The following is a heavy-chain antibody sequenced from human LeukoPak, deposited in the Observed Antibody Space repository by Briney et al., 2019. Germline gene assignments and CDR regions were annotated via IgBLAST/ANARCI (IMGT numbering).Heavy chain of an antibody. V-gene: IGHV4-39*01. CDR1: TGSISSSRYY. CDR3: ARNCSRTSCSGTFDI. J-gene: IGHJ3*02. D-gene: IGHD2-2*01. Sequence: SETLSLTCTVSTGSISSSRYYWAWLRQPPGTGLEWIGSIYYSGSTHYNPSQKSRVTISVDTSKNQFFLRLSSGTAADTAVYYCARNCSRTSCSGTFDIWGRGTMVTVSS. CDR2: IYYSGST.